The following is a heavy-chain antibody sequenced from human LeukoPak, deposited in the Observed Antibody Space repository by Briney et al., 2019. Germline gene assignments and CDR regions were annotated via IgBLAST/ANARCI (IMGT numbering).Heavy chain of an antibody. J-gene: IGHJ4*02. CDR3: ARRGTSSGWAHFDY. Sequence: GGSLRLSCAASGFTFSTYWMTWVRQAPGKGLEWVANIKQDGSEKYYVDSVKGRFTISRDNAKNSLYLQMNSLGAEDTAVYYCARRGTSSGWAHFDYWGQGTLVTVSS. CDR2: IKQDGSEK. V-gene: IGHV3-7*05. D-gene: IGHD6-25*01. CDR1: GFTFSTYW.